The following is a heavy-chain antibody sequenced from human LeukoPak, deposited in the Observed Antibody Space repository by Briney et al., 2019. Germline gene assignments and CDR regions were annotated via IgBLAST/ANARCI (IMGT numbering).Heavy chain of an antibody. V-gene: IGHV3-7*01. D-gene: IGHD2-21*02. Sequence: GGSLRLSCEGSGFTFSNYWMTWVRQAPGKGLEWVANIKTDGGEKHYADSVEGRFTISRDNAKNSVYLHMSSLRAEDTAVYFCARDLDTYVILTAYDTFDMWGQGTMVTVSS. CDR2: IKTDGGEK. J-gene: IGHJ3*02. CDR1: GFTFSNYW. CDR3: ARDLDTYVILTAYDTFDM.